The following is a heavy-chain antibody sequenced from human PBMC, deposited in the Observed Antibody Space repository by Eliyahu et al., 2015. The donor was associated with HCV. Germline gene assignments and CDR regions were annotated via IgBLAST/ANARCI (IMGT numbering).Heavy chain of an antibody. J-gene: IGHJ4*02. CDR2: INPSGGST. Sequence: QVQLVQSGAEVKKPGASVKXSCKASGYTFTSXYXHWVRQAPGQGLEWMGIINPSGGSTSYAQKFQGRVTMTRDTSTSTVYMELSSLRSEDTAVYYCARDGTVTTRVTMVRGVMDWGQGTLVTVSS. V-gene: IGHV1-46*01. CDR3: ARDGTVTTRVTMVRGVMD. CDR1: GYTFTSXY. D-gene: IGHD3-10*01.